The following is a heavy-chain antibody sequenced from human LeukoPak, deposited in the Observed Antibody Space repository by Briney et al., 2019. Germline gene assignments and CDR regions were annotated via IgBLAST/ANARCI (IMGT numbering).Heavy chain of an antibody. V-gene: IGHV3-48*04. D-gene: IGHD3-10*01. CDR3: ARDRGSITLVRGVNHY. CDR1: GFTFSTYS. CDR2: ISSGSSTT. Sequence: GGSLGLSCESSGFTFSTYSMNWVRHAPGKGVGWVSHISSGSSTTFYADSVKGRFTISRDNTRNSLSLQMNNLRAEDTAVYYCARDRGSITLVRGVNHYWGQGTLVTVSS. J-gene: IGHJ4*02.